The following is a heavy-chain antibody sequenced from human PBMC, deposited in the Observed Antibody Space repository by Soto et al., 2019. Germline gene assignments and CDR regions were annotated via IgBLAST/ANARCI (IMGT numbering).Heavy chain of an antibody. CDR2: IIPIFGKT. D-gene: IGHD6-19*01. CDR3: ATEKGSGSGWYDRYFDL. J-gene: IGHJ2*01. V-gene: IGHV1-69*01. Sequence: QVQLVQSGTEVKKPGSSVKVSCQASGGTFNSYTITWVRQAPGQGLEWMGGIIPIFGKTNSAQKFQGRVTITADESTSTAYMELISLRSEDTAVYYCATEKGSGSGWYDRYFDLWGRGTLVTVSS. CDR1: GGTFNSYT.